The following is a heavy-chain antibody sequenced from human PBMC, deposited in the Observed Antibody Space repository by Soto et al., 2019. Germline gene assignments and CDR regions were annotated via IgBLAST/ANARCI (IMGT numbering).Heavy chain of an antibody. CDR1: GYTFTSYY. CDR3: ARMYYDFWSGYYNWFDP. V-gene: IGHV1-46*03. D-gene: IGHD3-3*01. J-gene: IGHJ5*02. CDR2: INPSGGST. Sequence: GASVKVSCXASGYTFTSYYMHWVRQAPGQGLEWMGIINPSGGSTSYAQKFQGRVTMTRDTSTSTVYMELSSLRSEDTAVYYCARMYYDFWSGYYNWFDPWGQGTLVTVSS.